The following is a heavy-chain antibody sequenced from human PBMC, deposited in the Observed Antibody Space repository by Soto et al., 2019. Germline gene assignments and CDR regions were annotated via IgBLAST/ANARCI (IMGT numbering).Heavy chain of an antibody. D-gene: IGHD3-10*01. Sequence: SETLSLTCAVSGGSISSGGYSWSWIRQPPGKGLEWIGYIYHSGSTYYNPSLKSRVTISVDKSKNQFSLTLSSVTAADTAVYFCARGPPPGHYYGSGTSYWGPGTLVTVSS. CDR1: GGSISSGGYS. CDR3: ARGPPPGHYYGSGTSY. V-gene: IGHV4-30-2*01. J-gene: IGHJ4*02. CDR2: IYHSGST.